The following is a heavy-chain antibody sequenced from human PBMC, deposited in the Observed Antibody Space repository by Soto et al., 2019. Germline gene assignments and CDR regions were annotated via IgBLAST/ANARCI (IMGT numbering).Heavy chain of an antibody. D-gene: IGHD1-26*01. J-gene: IGHJ6*02. V-gene: IGHV1-58*01. CDR2: IVVGSGNT. CDR3: AADSYSGSYLRKVPGWNYYYGMDV. Sequence: AASVKVSCKASGFTFTSSAVQWVRQARGQRLEWIGWIVVGSGNTNYAQKFQERVTITRDMSTSTAYMELSSLRSEDTAVYYCAADSYSGSYLRKVPGWNYYYGMDVWGQGTTVTVSS. CDR1: GFTFTSSA.